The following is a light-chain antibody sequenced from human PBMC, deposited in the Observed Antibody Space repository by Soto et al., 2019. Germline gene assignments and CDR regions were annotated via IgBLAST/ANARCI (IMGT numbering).Light chain of an antibody. Sequence: EIVLTQAPGTLSLSPGERATLSCRASQSVSSDQLAWYQQKPGQAPRLLIYGASSRATGIPDRFSGSGSGTDFTLTISRLEPEDFAVYYCQQYGSSPETFGQGTKVDIK. J-gene: IGKJ1*01. V-gene: IGKV3-20*01. CDR2: GAS. CDR3: QQYGSSPET. CDR1: QSVSSDQ.